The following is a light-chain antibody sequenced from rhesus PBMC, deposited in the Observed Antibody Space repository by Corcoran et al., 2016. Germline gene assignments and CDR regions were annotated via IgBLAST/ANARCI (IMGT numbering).Light chain of an antibody. J-gene: IGKJ4*01. CDR3: LQHNSYPLT. CDR1: QGISKY. CDR2: DAS. V-gene: IGKV1-25*01. Sequence: DIQMTQSPSSLSASVGDTVTITCQASQGISKYLAWFQQKPGKAPKLLIYDASTLQSRGPSRFTGIGSRTEFPLTISSLQPEDFATYYCLQHNSYPLTFGGETKVELK.